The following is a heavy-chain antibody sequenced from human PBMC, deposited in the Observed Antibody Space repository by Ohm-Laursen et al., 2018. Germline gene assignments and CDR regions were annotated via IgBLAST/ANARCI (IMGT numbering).Heavy chain of an antibody. V-gene: IGHV3-21*01. D-gene: IGHD4-17*01. Sequence: SLRLSCAASGFTFSSYAMSWVRQAPGKGLEWVSSISSSSSYIYYADSVKGRFTISRDNAKNSLYLQMSGLRGEDTAVYYCARGAPFYGGFDYWGQGTLVTVSS. CDR3: ARGAPFYGGFDY. CDR1: GFTFSSYA. CDR2: ISSSSSYI. J-gene: IGHJ4*02.